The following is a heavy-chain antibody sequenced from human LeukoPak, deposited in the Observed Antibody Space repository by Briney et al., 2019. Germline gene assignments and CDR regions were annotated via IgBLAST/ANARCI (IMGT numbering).Heavy chain of an antibody. CDR1: GFTFSSYS. Sequence: GGSLRLSCAASGFTFSSYSMNWVRQAPGKGLEWVSSITRSNYIYYADSVKGRFTISRDNAKNSLYLQMNSLRAEDTAVYYCARSRRLYWYFDLWGRGTLVTVSS. V-gene: IGHV3-21*01. CDR2: ITRSNYI. CDR3: ARSRRLYWYFDL. J-gene: IGHJ2*01. D-gene: IGHD4-17*01.